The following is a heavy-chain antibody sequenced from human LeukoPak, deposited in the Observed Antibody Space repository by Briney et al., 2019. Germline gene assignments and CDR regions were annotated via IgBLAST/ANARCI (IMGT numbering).Heavy chain of an antibody. Sequence: PGGSLRLSCTASAFTFGDYAMNWVRQAPGKELEWVGFVRGKPYGATTEYAASVKGRFTISRDDSKSIAYLQMNSLKTEDTAVYYCTRAQTEVGAKYYFDYWGQGTLVTVSS. D-gene: IGHD1-26*01. J-gene: IGHJ4*02. CDR2: VRGKPYGATT. V-gene: IGHV3-49*04. CDR3: TRAQTEVGAKYYFDY. CDR1: AFTFGDYA.